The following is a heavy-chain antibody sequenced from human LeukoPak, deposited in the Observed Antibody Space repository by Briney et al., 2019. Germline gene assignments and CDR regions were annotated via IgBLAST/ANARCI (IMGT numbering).Heavy chain of an antibody. J-gene: IGHJ4*02. CDR2: IYWDDDK. CDR1: GFSLSTSGVG. V-gene: IGHV2-5*02. D-gene: IGHD2-2*01. Sequence: SGPTLVNPTQALTLTCTFSGFSLSTSGVGVGWIRQPPGKALEWLPLIYWDDDKRYSPSLKSRLTITKDTSKNQVVLTMTYMDPVDTAAYYCAHRRKLNCSSTSCYVFYWPQGTLVTVSS. CDR3: AHRRKLNCSSTSCYVFY.